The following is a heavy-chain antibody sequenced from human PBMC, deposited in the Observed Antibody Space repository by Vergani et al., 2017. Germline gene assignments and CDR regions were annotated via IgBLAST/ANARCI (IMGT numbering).Heavy chain of an antibody. J-gene: IGHJ4*02. Sequence: EVQLLESGGGLVQPGGSLRLSCAASGFTFSSYAMSWVRQAPGKGLEWVSAISGSGGSTYYADSVKGRFTISRDNSKNTLYLQMNSLRAEDTAVYYCAIXRSGDFWSGYYGRYFDYWGQGTLVTVSS. CDR2: ISGSGGST. V-gene: IGHV3-23*01. CDR1: GFTFSSYA. CDR3: AIXRSGDFWSGYYGRYFDY. D-gene: IGHD3-3*01.